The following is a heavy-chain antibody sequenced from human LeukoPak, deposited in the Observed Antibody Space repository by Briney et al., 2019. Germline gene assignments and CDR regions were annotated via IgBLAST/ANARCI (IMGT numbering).Heavy chain of an antibody. D-gene: IGHD1-1*01. CDR1: NGSISTYY. CDR3: GRVRLQLEPRRAFDI. V-gene: IGHV4-59*01. Sequence: SETLSLTCTVSNGSISTYYWSWIRQSPGKGLEWIGYIHHTGTTNYNPSLKSRLTMSVDTSKNQFSLKLNSVTAADTAIYYCGRVRLQLEPRRAFDIWGQGTMVTVSS. CDR2: IHHTGTT. J-gene: IGHJ3*02.